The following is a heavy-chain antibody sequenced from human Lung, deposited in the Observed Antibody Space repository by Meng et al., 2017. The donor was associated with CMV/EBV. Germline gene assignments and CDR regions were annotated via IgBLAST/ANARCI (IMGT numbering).Heavy chain of an antibody. J-gene: IGHJ6*02. CDR2: IKQDGSEK. CDR1: GFTFSSYW. V-gene: IGHV3-7*01. Sequence: GESLKISCAASGFTFSSYWMSWVRQAPGKGLEWVANIKQDGSEKYYVDSVKGRFTISRDNAKNSLYLQMNSLRAEDTAVYYCARDRGRYGMEVWGQGTTVTGSS. CDR3: ARDRGRYGMEV.